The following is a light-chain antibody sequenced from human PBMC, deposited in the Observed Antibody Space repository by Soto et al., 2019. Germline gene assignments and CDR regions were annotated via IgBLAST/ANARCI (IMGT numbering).Light chain of an antibody. Sequence: EIVLTQSPATLSLSPGERATLSCSASQRVSNYVAWYQQKPGQAPRLLIYDASNRATGIPARFSGSVSGTDLPLTISSLETEAFTVYCSLHRPGWPPAYTFGGGTNVEIK. J-gene: IGKJ4*01. CDR1: QRVSNY. V-gene: IGKV3-11*01. CDR3: LHRPGWPPAYT. CDR2: DAS.